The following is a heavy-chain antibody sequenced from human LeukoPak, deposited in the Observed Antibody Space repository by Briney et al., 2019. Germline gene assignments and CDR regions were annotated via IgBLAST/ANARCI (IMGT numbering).Heavy chain of an antibody. CDR3: ARDLYDSSGYYAHDAFDI. V-gene: IGHV1-18*01. Sequence: ASVKVSCKASGYTFTSYGISWVRQAPGQGPEWMGWISAHNGITNYAQQLQGRVTMTTDTSTSTAYMELRSLRSDDTAVYYCARDLYDSSGYYAHDAFDIWGQGTMVAVSS. CDR1: GYTFTSYG. J-gene: IGHJ3*02. CDR2: ISAHNGIT. D-gene: IGHD3-22*01.